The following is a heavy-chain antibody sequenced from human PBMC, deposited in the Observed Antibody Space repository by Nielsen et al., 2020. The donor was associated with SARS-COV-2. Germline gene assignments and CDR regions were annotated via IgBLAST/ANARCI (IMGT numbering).Heavy chain of an antibody. V-gene: IGHV1-24*01. Sequence: ASVKVSCKVSGYTLTELSMHWVRQAPGKGLEWMGGFDPEDGETIYAQKFQGRVTMTEDTSTDTAYMELSSLRSEDTAVYYCATDKPTVTTTSYWYFDLWGRGTLVTVSS. CDR2: FDPEDGET. CDR1: GYTLTELS. J-gene: IGHJ2*01. CDR3: ATDKPTVTTTSYWYFDL. D-gene: IGHD4-11*01.